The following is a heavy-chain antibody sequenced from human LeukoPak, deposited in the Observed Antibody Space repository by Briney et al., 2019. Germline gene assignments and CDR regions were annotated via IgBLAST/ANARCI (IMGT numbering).Heavy chain of an antibody. V-gene: IGHV5-51*01. D-gene: IGHD2-15*01. J-gene: IGHJ6*02. Sequence: IIYLGDFDTRYSPSFQGQVTISADKSISTAYLQWSSLKASDTAIYFCVYCSGGSSSYGMDVWGQGTTVTVSS. CDR3: VYCSGGSSSYGMDV. CDR2: IYLGDFDT.